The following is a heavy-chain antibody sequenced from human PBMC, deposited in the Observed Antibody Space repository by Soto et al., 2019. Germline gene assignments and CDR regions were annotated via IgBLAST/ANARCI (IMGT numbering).Heavy chain of an antibody. D-gene: IGHD6-19*01. CDR3: ARGHIAVPPYYYGMDV. Sequence: ASVKVSCKASGYTFTGYYMHWVRQAPGQGLEWMGWINPNSGGTNYAQKFQGWVTMTRDTSISTAYMELSRLRSDDTAVYYCARGHIAVPPYYYGMDVWGQGTTVTVSS. CDR1: GYTFTGYY. CDR2: INPNSGGT. V-gene: IGHV1-2*04. J-gene: IGHJ6*02.